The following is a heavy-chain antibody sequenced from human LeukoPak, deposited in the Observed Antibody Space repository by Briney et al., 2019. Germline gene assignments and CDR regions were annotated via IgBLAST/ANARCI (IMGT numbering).Heavy chain of an antibody. CDR3: AKDIEVKVPAAADY. J-gene: IGHJ4*02. V-gene: IGHV3-48*03. Sequence: PGGSLRLSCAASGFTFSSYEMNWVRQAPGKGLEWVSYISSSGSTIYYADSVKGRFTISRDNSKNTLYLQMNSLRAEDTAVYYCAKDIEVKVPAAADYWGQGTLVTVSS. CDR2: ISSSGSTI. CDR1: GFTFSSYE. D-gene: IGHD2-2*01.